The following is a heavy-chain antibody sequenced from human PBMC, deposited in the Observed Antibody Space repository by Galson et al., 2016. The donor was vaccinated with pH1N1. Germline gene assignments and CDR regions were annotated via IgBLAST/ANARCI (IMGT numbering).Heavy chain of an antibody. V-gene: IGHV1-46*01. CDR3: ARRYYFDY. J-gene: IGHJ4*02. CDR1: GYSVTHYY. Sequence: SVKVSCKAAGYSVTHYYMHWVRQAPGQGLEWMGIIDPSDGTTTYSQKFQGRIILTRDTSTNSVHMELTTLRPDDSATYFCARRYYFDYWGQGTLVTVSS. CDR2: IDPSDGTT.